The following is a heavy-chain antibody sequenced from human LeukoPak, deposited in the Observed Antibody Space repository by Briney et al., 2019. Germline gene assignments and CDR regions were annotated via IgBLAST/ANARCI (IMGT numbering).Heavy chain of an antibody. CDR2: ISSSGGTK. CDR3: ATASSSSWGPNYFDY. CDR1: GFTFSSYE. J-gene: IGHJ4*02. V-gene: IGHV3-48*03. D-gene: IGHD6-13*01. Sequence: GGSLRLSCAASGFTFSSYEMNWVRQAPGKGLEWVSYISSSGGTKYYADSVKGRFTISRDNAKDSLFLQMNSLRAEDTALYYCATASSSSWGPNYFDYWGQGTLVTVSS.